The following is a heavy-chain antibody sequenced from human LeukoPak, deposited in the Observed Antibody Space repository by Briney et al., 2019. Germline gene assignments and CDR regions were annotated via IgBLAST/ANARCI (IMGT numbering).Heavy chain of an antibody. CDR1: GDAIINNY. J-gene: IGHJ4*02. V-gene: IGHV4-4*07. Sequence: SETLSLTCTVSGDAIINNYWNWIRQPAGKGLEWIGRIHFSGKTNYNPSLMSRFTLSVYTSQNQFSLKVTSVMAADTAMYHCARDPGLERPGGVFFDYWGRGILVTVSS. D-gene: IGHD1-1*01. CDR2: IHFSGKT. CDR3: ARDPGLERPGGVFFDY.